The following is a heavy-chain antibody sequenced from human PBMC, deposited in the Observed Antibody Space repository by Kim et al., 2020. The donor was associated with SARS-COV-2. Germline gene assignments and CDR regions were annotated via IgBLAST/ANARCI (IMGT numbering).Heavy chain of an antibody. Sequence: GGSLRLSCAASGFTISNAWMSWVRQAPGKGLEWVGRIKSKTDGGTTEYAAPVKGRFTISRDDSTNTLFLQMSSLKTEATALYYCTRWNSGNYYDAAWGQGTLVTVAS. CDR2: IKSKTDGGTT. D-gene: IGHD1-26*01. V-gene: IGHV3-15*01. J-gene: IGHJ5*02. CDR3: TRWNSGNYYDAA. CDR1: GFTISNAW.